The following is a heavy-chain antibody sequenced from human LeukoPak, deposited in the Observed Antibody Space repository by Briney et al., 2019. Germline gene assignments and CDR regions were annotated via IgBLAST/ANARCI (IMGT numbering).Heavy chain of an antibody. Sequence: PGGSLRLSCAASGFTFSSYGMHWVRQAPGKGLEWVAVIWYDGSNKYYADSVKGRFTISRDKSKNTLYLQMNSLRAEDTAVYYCAKVSGIGEAVAGTFDYWGQGTLVTVSS. J-gene: IGHJ4*02. D-gene: IGHD6-19*01. V-gene: IGHV3-33*03. CDR3: AKVSGIGEAVAGTFDY. CDR2: IWYDGSNK. CDR1: GFTFSSYG.